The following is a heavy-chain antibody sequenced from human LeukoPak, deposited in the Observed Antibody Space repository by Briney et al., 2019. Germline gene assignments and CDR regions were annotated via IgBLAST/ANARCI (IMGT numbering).Heavy chain of an antibody. V-gene: IGHV4-4*07. D-gene: IGHD3-3*01. CDR2: IYTSGST. CDR1: GGSISSYY. J-gene: IGHJ6*02. Sequence: SQTLSLTCTVSGGSISSYYWSWIRQPAGKGLEWIGRIYTSGSTNYNPSLKSRVTISVDTSKNQFSLKLGSVTAADTAVYYCARHGGPHYYYGMDVWGQGTTVTVSS. CDR3: ARHGGPHYYYGMDV.